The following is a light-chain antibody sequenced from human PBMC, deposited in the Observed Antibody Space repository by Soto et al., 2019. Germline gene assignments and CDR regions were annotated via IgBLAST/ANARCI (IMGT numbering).Light chain of an antibody. V-gene: IGKV1-5*03. CDR2: SAS. J-gene: IGKJ1*01. CDR3: QQYSSRWT. CDR1: QNIDIW. Sequence: DIQMTQSPSTLSASVGDRVTITCRASQNIDIWLAWYQQKPGKAPNLLIYSASSLQSGVPSRFSGSGSGTEFTLTINSLQADDFATYYCQQYSSRWTFGQGTEVEIK.